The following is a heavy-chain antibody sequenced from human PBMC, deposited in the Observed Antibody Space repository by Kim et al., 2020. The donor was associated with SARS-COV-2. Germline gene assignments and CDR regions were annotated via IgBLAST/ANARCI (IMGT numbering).Heavy chain of an antibody. CDR3: ARRGPRQWYFDL. V-gene: IGHV4-39*01. CDR2: IYYSGST. Sequence: SETLSLTCTVSGGSISSSSYYWGWIRQPPGKGLEWIGSIYYSGSTYYNPSLKSRVTISVDTSKNQFSLKLSSVTAADTAVYYCARRGPRQWYFDLWGRGTLVTVSS. J-gene: IGHJ2*01. CDR1: GGSISSSSYY.